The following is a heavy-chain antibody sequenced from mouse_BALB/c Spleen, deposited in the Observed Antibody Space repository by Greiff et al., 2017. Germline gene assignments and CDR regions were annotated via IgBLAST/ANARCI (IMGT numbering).Heavy chain of an antibody. J-gene: IGHJ3*01. D-gene: IGHD2-1*01. CDR1: GYTFTDYA. V-gene: IGHV1-67*01. Sequence: VQLVESGPELVRPGVSVKISCKGSGYTFTDYAMHWVKQSHAKSLEWIGVISTYYGNTNYNQKFKGKATMTVDKSSSTAYMELARLTSEDSAIYYCARRDGNPSFAYWGQGTLVTVSA. CDR3: ARRDGNPSFAY. CDR2: ISTYYGNT.